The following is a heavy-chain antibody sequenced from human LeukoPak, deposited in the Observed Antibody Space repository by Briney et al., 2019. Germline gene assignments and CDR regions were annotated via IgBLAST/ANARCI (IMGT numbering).Heavy chain of an antibody. CDR2: IKQDGSEK. Sequence: GGSLRLSCAASGFTFSSYWMSWVRQAPGKGLEWVANIKQDGSEKYYVDSVKGRFTISRDNAKNSLYLQMTSLRAEDTAVYYCARGSPLHYYYYYGMDVWGQGTTVTVSS. CDR3: ARGSPLHYYYYYGMDV. CDR1: GFTFSSYW. V-gene: IGHV3-7*04. D-gene: IGHD6-6*01. J-gene: IGHJ6*02.